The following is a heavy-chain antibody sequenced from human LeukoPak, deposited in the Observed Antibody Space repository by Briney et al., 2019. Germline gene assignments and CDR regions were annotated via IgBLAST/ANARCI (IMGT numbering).Heavy chain of an antibody. CDR3: ARIWIAAAGNWFDP. Sequence: GASVKVSCKASGYTFTSYGISWVRQAPGHGLEWMGWISAYNGNTNYAQKLQGRVTMTTDTSTSTAYMELRSLRSDDTAVYYCARIWIAAAGNWFDPWGQGTLVTVSS. D-gene: IGHD6-13*01. CDR2: ISAYNGNT. CDR1: GYTFTSYG. V-gene: IGHV1-18*01. J-gene: IGHJ5*02.